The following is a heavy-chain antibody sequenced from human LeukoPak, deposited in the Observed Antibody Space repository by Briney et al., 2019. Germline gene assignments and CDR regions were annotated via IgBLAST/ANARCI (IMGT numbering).Heavy chain of an antibody. Sequence: SETLSLTCAVYGGSFSGYYWSWIRQPPGKGLEWIGEINHSGSTNYNPSLKSQVTISVDTSKNQFSLKLSSVTAADTAVYYCARGFRPGPRFGELYYWGQGTLVTVSS. J-gene: IGHJ4*02. D-gene: IGHD3-10*01. V-gene: IGHV4-34*01. CDR2: INHSGST. CDR1: GGSFSGYY. CDR3: ARGFRPGPRFGELYY.